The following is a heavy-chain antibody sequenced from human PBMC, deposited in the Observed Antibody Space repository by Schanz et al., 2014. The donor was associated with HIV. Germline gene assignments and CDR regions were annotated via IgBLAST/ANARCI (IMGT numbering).Heavy chain of an antibody. J-gene: IGHJ6*02. D-gene: IGHD3-10*01. V-gene: IGHV3-74*01. CDR1: GFTFSNYW. CDR2: INSDGRSA. Sequence: EVQLVESGGGLVQPGGSLRLSCTASGFTFSNYWMHWVRQVPGKGLVWVSRINSDGRSANYADSVKGRFTISRDNAKNTLILQMNSLRAEDTAVYYCAKEWYYGSGSMDYGLDVWGQGTTVTVSS. CDR3: AKEWYYGSGSMDYGLDV.